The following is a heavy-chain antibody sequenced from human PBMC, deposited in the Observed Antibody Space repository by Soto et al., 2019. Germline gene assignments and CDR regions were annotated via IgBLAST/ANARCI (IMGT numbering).Heavy chain of an antibody. J-gene: IGHJ6*02. V-gene: IGHV1-69*06. CDR2: IIPSFGTA. CDR3: ARALKDIVVVPAAIFYYYYGMDV. Sequence: QVQLVQSGAEVKKPGSSVKVSCKASGGTFSSYAISWVRQAPGQGLEWMGGIIPSFGTANYAQKFQGRVTITADKSTSTAYMELSSLRAEDTAVYYCARALKDIVVVPAAIFYYYYGMDVWGQGTTVTVSS. CDR1: GGTFSSYA. D-gene: IGHD2-2*02.